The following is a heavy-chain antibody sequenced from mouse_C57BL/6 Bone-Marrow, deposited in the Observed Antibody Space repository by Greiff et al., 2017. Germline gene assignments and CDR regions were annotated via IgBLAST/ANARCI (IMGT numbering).Heavy chain of an antibody. CDR2: IDPEDGET. CDR3: AAHRWLLLYFDV. CDR1: GFNIQDYY. J-gene: IGHJ1*03. D-gene: IGHD2-3*01. Sequence: EVQLQQSGAELVKPGASVKLSCTASGFNIQDYYMHWVKQRTEQGLEWIGRIDPEDGETKYAPKFQGKATITADPSSNTAYLQLSSLTSEDTAVYYCAAHRWLLLYFDVWGTGTTVTVSS. V-gene: IGHV14-2*01.